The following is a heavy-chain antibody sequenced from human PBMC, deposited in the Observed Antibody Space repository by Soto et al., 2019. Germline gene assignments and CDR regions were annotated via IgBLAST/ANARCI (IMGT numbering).Heavy chain of an antibody. CDR2: INPNGGST. CDR3: ARDLLAANY. D-gene: IGHD2-15*01. J-gene: IGHJ4*02. V-gene: IGHV1-46*01. Sequence: QVQLVQSGAEVKKPGASVKLSCKASGYTFTSSYVRWVRQAPGQGLEWVAIINPNGGSTNYAQEFQGRVTVTRDTSTSTVFMELSSLHSDDTAVYYCARDLLAANYWGQGTLVTVSS. CDR1: GYTFTSSY.